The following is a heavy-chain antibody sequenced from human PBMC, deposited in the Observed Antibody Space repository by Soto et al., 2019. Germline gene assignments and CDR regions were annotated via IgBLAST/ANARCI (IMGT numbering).Heavy chain of an antibody. CDR1: GYTFTGYY. CDR3: ARGAATILDYYYYMDV. J-gene: IGHJ6*03. D-gene: IGHD5-12*01. Sequence: ASVRVSCKASGYTFTGYYMHWVRQAPGQGLEWMGWINPNSGGTNYAQKFQGWVTMTRDTSISTAYMELSRLRSDDTAVYYCARGAATILDYYYYMDVWGKGTTVTVSS. CDR2: INPNSGGT. V-gene: IGHV1-2*04.